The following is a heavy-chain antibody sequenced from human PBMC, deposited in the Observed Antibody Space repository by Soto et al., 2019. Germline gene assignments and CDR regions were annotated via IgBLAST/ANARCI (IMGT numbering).Heavy chain of an antibody. CDR1: GGSISSGDYY. J-gene: IGHJ4*02. Sequence: PSETLSLTCTVSGGSISSGDYYWSWIRQPPGKGLEWIGYIYYSGNTNDNPSLKSRVTISIDTSKNQFSLRLSSVSAADTAVYYCARTFSLGNWYVFDQWGPGSLVTVSS. CDR2: IYYSGNT. CDR3: ARTFSLGNWYVFDQ. V-gene: IGHV4-61*08. D-gene: IGHD1-1*01.